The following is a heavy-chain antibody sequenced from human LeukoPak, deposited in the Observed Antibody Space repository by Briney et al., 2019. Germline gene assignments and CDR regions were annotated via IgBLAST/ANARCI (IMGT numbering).Heavy chain of an antibody. CDR1: GFTFSSYA. CDR2: ISYDGSNK. D-gene: IGHD6-13*01. Sequence: PGGSLRLSCAASGFTFSSYAMPWVRQAPGKGLEWVAVISYDGSNKYYADSVKGRFTISRDNSKNTLYLQMNSLRAEDTAVYYCARTIAAAGTGADYWGQGTLVTVSS. V-gene: IGHV3-30-3*01. CDR3: ARTIAAAGTGADY. J-gene: IGHJ4*02.